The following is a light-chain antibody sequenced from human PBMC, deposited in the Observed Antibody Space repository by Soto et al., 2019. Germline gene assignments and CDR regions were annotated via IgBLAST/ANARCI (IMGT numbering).Light chain of an antibody. V-gene: IGKV1-9*01. Sequence: DIQLTQSPSFLSASVGDRVTITCRASQGISNSLAWYQQKPGKAPKFLIYSASTLQSGVPSRFXGSGSGTEFTLTISSLQPEDFATYYCQRLHSYPGITFGQGTRLEIK. CDR1: QGISNS. J-gene: IGKJ5*01. CDR3: QRLHSYPGIT. CDR2: SAS.